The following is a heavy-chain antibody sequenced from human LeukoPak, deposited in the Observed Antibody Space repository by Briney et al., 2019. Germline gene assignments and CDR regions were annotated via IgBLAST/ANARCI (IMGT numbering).Heavy chain of an antibody. Sequence: GGSLRLSCAASGFTFSDYYMSWIRQAPGKGLEWVSYISSSGSTIYYADSVKGRFTISRDNAKNSLYLQMNSLRAEDTAVYYCAREIRYSSSWFFDYWGQGTLVTVSS. J-gene: IGHJ4*02. D-gene: IGHD6-13*01. CDR1: GFTFSDYY. CDR2: ISSSGSTI. V-gene: IGHV3-11*04. CDR3: AREIRYSSSWFFDY.